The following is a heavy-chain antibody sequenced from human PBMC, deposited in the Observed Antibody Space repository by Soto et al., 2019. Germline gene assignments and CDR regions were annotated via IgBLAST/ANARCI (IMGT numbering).Heavy chain of an antibody. CDR3: AKGGYYSDSSGYYNSFTN. Sequence: PGGSLRLSCAASGFTFSSYAMSWVRQAPGKGLEWVSAISGSGGSTYYADSVKGRFTISRDNSKNTLYLQMNSLRGEDTAVYYCAKGGYYSDSSGYYNSFTNWGQGALVTVSS. CDR2: ISGSGGST. CDR1: GFTFSSYA. J-gene: IGHJ4*02. D-gene: IGHD3-22*01. V-gene: IGHV3-23*01.